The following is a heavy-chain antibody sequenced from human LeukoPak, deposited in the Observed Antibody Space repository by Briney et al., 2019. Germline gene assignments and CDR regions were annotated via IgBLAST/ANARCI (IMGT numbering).Heavy chain of an antibody. J-gene: IGHJ6*02. CDR1: GGSMNDYY. CDR3: ARKEGYYYSMDV. Sequence: SVTLSLTCNVSGGSMNDYYWSWVRQPPGKGLEWIGNSYYSGCTNYNPSLKSRVTISVDTSKKQFSLKLSSVTAADTAVYFCARKEGYYYSMDVWGQGTTVTVSS. CDR2: SYYSGCT. V-gene: IGHV4-59*01.